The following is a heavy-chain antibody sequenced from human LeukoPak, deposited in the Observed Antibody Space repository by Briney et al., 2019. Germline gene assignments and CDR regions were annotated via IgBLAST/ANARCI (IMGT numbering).Heavy chain of an antibody. CDR2: INPKNGGT. Sequence: ASVKVSCKASGYTFPGHHIHWVRQAPGQGLEWMGWINPKNGGTDYAQKFQGRVTMTRDTSINTAFMELSRLNSDDTAVYFCARDGYGGNSFDYWGQGTLVTVSS. J-gene: IGHJ4*02. D-gene: IGHD4-23*01. CDR1: GYTFPGHH. CDR3: ARDGYGGNSFDY. V-gene: IGHV1-2*02.